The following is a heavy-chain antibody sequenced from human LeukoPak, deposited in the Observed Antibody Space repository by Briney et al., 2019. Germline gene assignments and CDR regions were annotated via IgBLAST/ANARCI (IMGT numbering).Heavy chain of an antibody. CDR2: ISGSGDNT. J-gene: IGHJ4*02. CDR1: GFTFSSYA. V-gene: IGHV3-23*01. Sequence: PGGSLRLSCAASGFTFSSYAMSWVRQAPGKGLEWVSIISGSGDNTYYADSMKGRFTISRDNSKNMVYLQLNSLRAEDTAIFYCVQIPGGGYWGQGTLVTVSS. D-gene: IGHD5-24*01. CDR3: VQIPGGGY.